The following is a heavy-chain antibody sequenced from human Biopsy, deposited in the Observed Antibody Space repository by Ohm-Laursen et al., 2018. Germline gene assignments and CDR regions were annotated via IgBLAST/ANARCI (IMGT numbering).Heavy chain of an antibody. CDR2: IIPMFGTA. CDR3: ARGPHSGSHSCFDY. Sequence: SSVKVSCKASGVTFINYAISWVRQAPGQGLEWMGGIIPMFGTANYAQMFQGRVTISADESTSTSYMELSSLTTEDTAIYYCARGPHSGSHSCFDYWGRGTLVTVSS. J-gene: IGHJ4*02. V-gene: IGHV1-69*01. D-gene: IGHD1-26*01. CDR1: GVTFINYA.